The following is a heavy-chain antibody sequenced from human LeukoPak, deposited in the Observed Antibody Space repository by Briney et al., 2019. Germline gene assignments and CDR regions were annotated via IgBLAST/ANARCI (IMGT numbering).Heavy chain of an antibody. V-gene: IGHV4-61*02. CDR3: ARYRLGWFDP. CDR2: INSRGST. Sequence: SETLSLTCTASGGSISSSDYFWSWIRQPAGKGLERIGRINSRGSTNYNPSLKSRVTLSVDTSKNQFSLKLTSVTVADTAVYYCARYRLGWFDPWGQGTLVTVSS. CDR1: GGSISSSDYF. D-gene: IGHD6-25*01. J-gene: IGHJ5*02.